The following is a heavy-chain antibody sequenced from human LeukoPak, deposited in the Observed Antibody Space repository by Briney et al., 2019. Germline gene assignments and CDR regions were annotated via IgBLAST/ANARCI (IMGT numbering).Heavy chain of an antibody. CDR2: IYYSGST. CDR3: ASYPYNSGWYFDY. CDR1: GGSISSSSYY. J-gene: IGHJ4*02. V-gene: IGHV4-39*07. Sequence: PSETLSLTCTVSGGSISSSSYYWGWIRQPPGTGLEWIGSIYYSGSTYYNPSLKSRVTISVDTSKNQFSLKLSSVTAADTAVYYCASYPYNSGWYFDYWGQGTLVTVSS. D-gene: IGHD6-19*01.